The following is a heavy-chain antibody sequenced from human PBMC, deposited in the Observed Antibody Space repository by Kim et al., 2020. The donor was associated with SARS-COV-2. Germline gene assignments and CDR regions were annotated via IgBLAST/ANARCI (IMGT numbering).Heavy chain of an antibody. Sequence: SETLSLTRTVSGGSISSSSYYWGCIRQPPGKGLEWIGSNYYSGSTYYYPSLKSRVTISVDTSKNQFSLKLDSVTAADTAVYYCARLPRYYDYVWGSYRYAPLLHYWGQGTLGTVAS. V-gene: IGHV4-39*01. J-gene: IGHJ4*02. CDR2: NYYSGST. CDR1: GGSISSSSYY. D-gene: IGHD3-16*02. CDR3: ARLPRYYDYVWGSYRYAPLLHY.